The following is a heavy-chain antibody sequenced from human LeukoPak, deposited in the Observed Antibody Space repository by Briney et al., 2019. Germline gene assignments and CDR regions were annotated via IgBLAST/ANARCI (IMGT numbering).Heavy chain of an antibody. D-gene: IGHD3-22*01. J-gene: IGHJ3*02. Sequence: GGSLRLSCAASGFTFSNYGMHWVRQAPGKGLEWVAFIRSNTYGGATEYAASVKGRFTISRDDSKTIAYLQMNSLKTEDTAVYYCTTDGPRDMIVVYDAFDIWGQGTMVTVSS. V-gene: IGHV3-49*04. CDR3: TTDGPRDMIVVYDAFDI. CDR2: IRSNTYGGAT. CDR1: GFTFSNYG.